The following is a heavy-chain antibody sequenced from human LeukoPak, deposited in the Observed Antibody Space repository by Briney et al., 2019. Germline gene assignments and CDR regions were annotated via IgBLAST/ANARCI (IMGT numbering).Heavy chain of an antibody. D-gene: IGHD3-3*01. V-gene: IGHV1-46*01. Sequence: NPSGGSTSYAQKFQGRVTMTRDTSTSTVYMELSSLRSEDTAVYYCARVGSGYYTRHGWFDPWGQGTLVTVSS. J-gene: IGHJ5*02. CDR2: NPSGGST. CDR3: ARVGSGYYTRHGWFDP.